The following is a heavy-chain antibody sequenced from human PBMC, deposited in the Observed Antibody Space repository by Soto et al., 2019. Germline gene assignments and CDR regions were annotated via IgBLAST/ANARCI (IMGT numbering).Heavy chain of an antibody. CDR3: ARSGSVPYYYYGLDV. CDR2: ISTYNGDT. CDR1: GYTFSRSG. V-gene: IGHV1-18*01. D-gene: IGHD1-26*01. J-gene: IGHJ6*02. Sequence: VQLVQSGAEVKKPGASVKVSCKASGYTFSRSGISWVRQAPGQGLEWMGWISTYNGDTNYAQKVQGRVTMTTDTPPSTAFMELMSLRSDDTAVYYCARSGSVPYYYYGLDVWGQGTTVTVSS.